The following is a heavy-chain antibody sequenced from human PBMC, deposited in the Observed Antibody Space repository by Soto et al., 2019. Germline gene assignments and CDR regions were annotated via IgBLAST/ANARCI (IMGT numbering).Heavy chain of an antibody. V-gene: IGHV3-48*03. Sequence: VQLVDSGGGLVQPGGSLRLSCAASGFTFSSYEMNWVRQAPGKGLEWVSYISDNGGTIYYADSVKGRFTISRDNAKNSLYLQMNSLRVEDTAVYYCARDDGGYRVTRFDCWGQGTQVTVSS. J-gene: IGHJ4*02. CDR1: GFTFSSYE. D-gene: IGHD4-17*01. CDR2: ISDNGGTI. CDR3: ARDDGGYRVTRFDC.